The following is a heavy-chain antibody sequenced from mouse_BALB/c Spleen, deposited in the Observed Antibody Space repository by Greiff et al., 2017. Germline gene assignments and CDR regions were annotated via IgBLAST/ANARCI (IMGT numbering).Heavy chain of an antibody. CDR2: ISSGGSYT. CDR3: ARLTGDYAMDY. D-gene: IGHD4-1*01. Sequence: EVQGVESGGGLVKPGGSLKLSCAASGFTFSSYAMSWVRQSPEKRLEWVAEISSGGSYTYYPDTVTGRFTISRDNAKNTLYLEMSSLRSEDTAMYYCARLTGDYAMDYWGQGTSVTVSS. J-gene: IGHJ4*01. CDR1: GFTFSSYA. V-gene: IGHV5-9-4*01.